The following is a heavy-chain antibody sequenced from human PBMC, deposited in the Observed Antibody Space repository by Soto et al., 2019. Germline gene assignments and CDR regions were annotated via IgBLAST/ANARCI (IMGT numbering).Heavy chain of an antibody. Sequence: QVQLRESGPGLVKPSGTLSLSCAVSGGSMTSSDRWTWVRLAPGKGLEWIGEIYGSGGTNYNPSLKSRVTISLDKSINQFSLTLSSVTAADTAVYYCARDRGYPVTWGWGPKTNYYGMDVWGQGTSVTVSS. D-gene: IGHD5-12*01. J-gene: IGHJ6*02. CDR2: IYGSGGT. V-gene: IGHV4-4*02. CDR1: GGSMTSSDR. CDR3: ARDRGYPVTWGWGPKTNYYGMDV.